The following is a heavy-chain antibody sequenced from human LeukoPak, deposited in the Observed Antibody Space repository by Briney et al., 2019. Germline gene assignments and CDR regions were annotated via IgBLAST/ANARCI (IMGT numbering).Heavy chain of an antibody. D-gene: IGHD2-15*01. CDR3: ARGYCSGGSCYSDNPFDY. J-gene: IGHJ4*02. V-gene: IGHV3-21*01. CDR1: GFIFGNYA. CDR2: ISSSSSYI. Sequence: GGSLRLSCGASGFIFGNYAMSWVRQAPGKGLEWVSSISSSSSYIYYADSVKGRFTISRDNAKNSLYLQMNSLRAEDTAVYYCARGYCSGGSCYSDNPFDYWGQGTLVTVSS.